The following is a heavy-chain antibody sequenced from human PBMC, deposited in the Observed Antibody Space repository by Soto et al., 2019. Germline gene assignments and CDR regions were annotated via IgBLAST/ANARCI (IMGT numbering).Heavy chain of an antibody. CDR2: ISGSGGST. CDR1: GFIFIRYA. J-gene: IGHJ5*02. Sequence: PGGALRLSCAASGFIFIRYAMSWVRQAPGKGLEWVSAISGSGGSTYYADSVKGRFTISRDNSKNTLYLQMNSLRAEDTAVYYCAIDAVVTYYGIGTGPGWFDPCGQGTLVTVSS. D-gene: IGHD3-9*01. CDR3: AIDAVVTYYGIGTGPGWFDP. V-gene: IGHV3-23*01.